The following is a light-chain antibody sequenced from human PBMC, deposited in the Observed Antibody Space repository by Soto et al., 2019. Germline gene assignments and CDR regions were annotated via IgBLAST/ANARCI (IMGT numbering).Light chain of an antibody. J-gene: IGLJ2*01. CDR1: SSDIGAYNY. CDR2: EVN. CDR3: SSYTGGRTYWI. V-gene: IGLV2-14*01. Sequence: QSALTQPASVSGSPGQSISISCTGTSSDIGAYNYVSWYQQHPGKAPKLIIFEVNNRPSGFSNRFSGSKSGNTASLTIAGLQLEDDADYHCSSYTGGRTYWIFGGGTKLTVL.